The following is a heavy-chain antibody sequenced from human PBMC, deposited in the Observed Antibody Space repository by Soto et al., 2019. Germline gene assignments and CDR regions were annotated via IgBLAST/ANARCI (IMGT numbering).Heavy chain of an antibody. J-gene: IGHJ6*02. CDR2: ISGSGGST. CDR3: AKAMRVRKRPIYYGMDV. Sequence: EVQLLESGGGLVQPGGSLRLSCAASGFTFSSYAMSWVRQAPGKGLEWVSAISGSGGSTYYADSVKGRFTISRDNSKNTLYLQMNSLRAEYTAVYYCAKAMRVRKRPIYYGMDVLGQGATVTVSS. V-gene: IGHV3-23*01. CDR1: GFTFSSYA. D-gene: IGHD6-6*01.